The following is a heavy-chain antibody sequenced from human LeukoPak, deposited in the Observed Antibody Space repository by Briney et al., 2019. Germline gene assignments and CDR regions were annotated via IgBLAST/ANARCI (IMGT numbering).Heavy chain of an antibody. D-gene: IGHD2-15*01. J-gene: IGHJ3*02. V-gene: IGHV4-59*08. Sequence: SETLSLTCTVSGGSISSYYWSWIRQPPGKGLEWIGYIYYSGSTNYNPSLKSRATISVDTSKNQFSLKLSSVTAADTAVYYCASGGSYTRYGNAFDIWGQGTMVTVSS. CDR3: ASGGSYTRYGNAFDI. CDR1: GGSISSYY. CDR2: IYYSGST.